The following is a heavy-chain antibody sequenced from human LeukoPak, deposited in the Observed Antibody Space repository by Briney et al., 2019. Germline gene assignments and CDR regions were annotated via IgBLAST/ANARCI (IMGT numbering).Heavy chain of an antibody. J-gene: IGHJ3*02. V-gene: IGHV3-66*01. CDR1: GFPVSHSY. CDR2: IYSGDST. D-gene: IGHD6-13*01. CDR3: ARVVAAPGSNAFDI. Sequence: GGSLRLSCAVSGFPVSHSYMNWVRQAPGRGLEGVSVIYSGDSTNYADSVRDRFTISRDNSKNTLYLQMNSLRVEDTAVYYCARVVAAPGSNAFDIWGQGTVVTVSS.